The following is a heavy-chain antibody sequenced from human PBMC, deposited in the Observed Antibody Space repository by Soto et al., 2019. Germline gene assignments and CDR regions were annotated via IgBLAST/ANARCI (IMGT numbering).Heavy chain of an antibody. D-gene: IGHD4-17*01. CDR1: GFTFSSYA. CDR3: ARGKDRATVTTFDY. CDR2: IHGSGGST. Sequence: DVQLLESGGGLVQRGGSLRLSCAASGFTFSSYAMNWVRQAPGKGLEWVSVIHGSGGSTYYADSVKGRFTISRDNSKNSVDLQMTSLRAEDTAVYYCARGKDRATVTTFDYWGQGTLVTVS. V-gene: IGHV3-23*01. J-gene: IGHJ4*02.